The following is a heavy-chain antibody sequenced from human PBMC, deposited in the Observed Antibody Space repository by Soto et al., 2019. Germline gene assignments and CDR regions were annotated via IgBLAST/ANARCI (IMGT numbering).Heavy chain of an antibody. CDR2: ISYDGSNK. V-gene: IGHV3-30-3*01. J-gene: IGHJ4*02. CDR1: GFTFSSYA. D-gene: IGHD3-10*01. Sequence: GGSLRLSCAASGFTFSSYAMHWVRQAPGKGLEWVAVISYDGSNKYYADSVKGRFTISRDNSKNTLYLQMNSLRAEDTAVYYCARDLFTMVRPVDYWGQGT. CDR3: ARDLFTMVRPVDY.